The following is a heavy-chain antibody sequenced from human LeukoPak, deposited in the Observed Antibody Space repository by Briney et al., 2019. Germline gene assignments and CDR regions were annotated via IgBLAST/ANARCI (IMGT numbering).Heavy chain of an antibody. D-gene: IGHD2-2*01. CDR1: GYTFTSYY. V-gene: IGHV1-46*01. J-gene: IGHJ6*02. CDR3: ARRDIVVVPAATGGYYYYYGMDV. Sequence: GASVNVSCKASGYTFTSYYMHWVRQAPGQGLEWMGIINPSGGSTSYAQKFQGRVTMTRDTSTSTVYMELSSLRSEDTAVYYCARRDIVVVPAATGGYYYYYGMDVWGQGTTVTVSS. CDR2: INPSGGST.